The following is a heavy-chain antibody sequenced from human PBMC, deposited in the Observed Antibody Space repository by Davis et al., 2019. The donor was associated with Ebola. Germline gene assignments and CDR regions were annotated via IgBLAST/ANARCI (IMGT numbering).Heavy chain of an antibody. CDR2: IHPGDSYV. Sequence: GESLNTSCQSSGYTFARYWISSVRQRPGKGLEWMGKIHPGDSYVKYSPSFQGHVTFSADRSTSVVYLQWTSLEASDTATYYCARHECVADCSEFDFWGQGTRVTVSS. CDR1: GYTFARYW. D-gene: IGHD2-21*02. CDR3: ARHECVADCSEFDF. J-gene: IGHJ4*02. V-gene: IGHV5-10-1*01.